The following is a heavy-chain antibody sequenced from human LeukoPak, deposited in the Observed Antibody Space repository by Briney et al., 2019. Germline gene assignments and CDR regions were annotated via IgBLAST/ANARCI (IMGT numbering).Heavy chain of an antibody. V-gene: IGHV3-33*08. CDR1: GFTFSSYG. J-gene: IGHJ3*02. D-gene: IGHD2-21*01. Sequence: PGGSLRLSCAASGFTFSSYGMHWVRQAPGKGLEWVAVIWYDGSDKYYADSVKGRFTISRDNSKNTLYLQMNSLRAEDTAVYYCARDRGLGSNYCGAFDIWGQGTMVTVSS. CDR2: IWYDGSDK. CDR3: ARDRGLGSNYCGAFDI.